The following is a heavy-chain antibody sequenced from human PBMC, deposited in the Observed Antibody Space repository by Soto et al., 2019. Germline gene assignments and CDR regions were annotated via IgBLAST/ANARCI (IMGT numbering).Heavy chain of an antibody. CDR1: GFSFKNAW. V-gene: IGHV3-15*07. CDR3: TGLWFGEIYNY. Sequence: EVELVESGGGLVKPGGSLTLSCAASGFSFKNAWMNWVRQAPGKGLEWVGRIKNKNDGGTTDYAAFVKGRFTISRDASENTLYLHMNGLKTEGTGVYFCTGLWFGEIYNYWGQGSLVTVSS. D-gene: IGHD3-10*01. CDR2: IKNKNDGGTT. J-gene: IGHJ4*01.